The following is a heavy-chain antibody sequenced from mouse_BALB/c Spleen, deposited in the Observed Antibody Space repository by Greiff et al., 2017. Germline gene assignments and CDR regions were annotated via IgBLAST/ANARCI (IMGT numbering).Heavy chain of an antibody. CDR2: INPSNGRT. D-gene: IGHD1-2*01. CDR3: ARFITFYAMDY. J-gene: IGHJ4*01. Sequence: VQLQQPGAELVKPGASVKLSCKASGYTFTSYWMHWVKQRPGQGLEWIGEINPSNGRTNYNEKFKSKATLTVDKSSSTAYMQLSSLTSEDSAVYYCARFITFYAMDYWGQGTSVTVSS. V-gene: IGHV1S81*02. CDR1: GYTFTSYW.